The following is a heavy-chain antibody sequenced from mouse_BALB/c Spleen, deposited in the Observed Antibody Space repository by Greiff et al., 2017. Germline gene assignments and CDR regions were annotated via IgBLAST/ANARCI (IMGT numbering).Heavy chain of an antibody. V-gene: IGHV5-17*02. CDR3: ASGTTGY. J-gene: IGHJ2*01. Sequence: EVKLVESGGGLVQPGGSRKLSCAASGFTFSSFGMHWVRQAPEKGLEWVAYISSGSSTIYYADTVKGRFTISRDNPKNTLFLQMTSLRSEDTAMYYCASGTTGYWGQGTTLTVSS. CDR2: ISSGSSTI. D-gene: IGHD1-1*01. CDR1: GFTFSSFG.